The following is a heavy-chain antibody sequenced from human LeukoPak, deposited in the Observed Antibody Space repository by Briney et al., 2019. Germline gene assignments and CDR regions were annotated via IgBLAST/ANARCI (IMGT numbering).Heavy chain of an antibody. D-gene: IGHD2-8*01. CDR3: ARKWADY. J-gene: IGHJ4*02. V-gene: IGHV4-34*01. Sequence: SETLSLTCAVYGGSFSGYYWSWIRQPPGKGLEWIGEINHSGSTNYNPSLKSRVTISVDTSKKQFSLKLSSVTAADTAVYYCARKWADYWGQGTLVTVSS. CDR2: INHSGST. CDR1: GGSFSGYY.